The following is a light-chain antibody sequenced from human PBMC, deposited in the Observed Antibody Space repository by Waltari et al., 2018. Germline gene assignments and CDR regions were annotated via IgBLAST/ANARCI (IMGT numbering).Light chain of an antibody. J-gene: IGKJ2*01. CDR1: QSIGRY. Sequence: DIQMTQSPSSLSASVGYRVTITCRASQSIGRYLNWYQQKPGKAPKLLIFAASSLQSGVPSRFSGSGSGTDFTVTISSLQPEDFATYSCQQSYSSPYTFGQGTNLEIK. V-gene: IGKV1-39*01. CDR3: QQSYSSPYT. CDR2: AAS.